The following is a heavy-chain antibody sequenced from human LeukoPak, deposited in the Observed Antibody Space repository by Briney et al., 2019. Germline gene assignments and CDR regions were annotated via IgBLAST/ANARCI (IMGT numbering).Heavy chain of an antibody. V-gene: IGHV6-1*01. CDR3: ARTTGHFDY. CDR2: TYHRSKWYS. D-gene: IGHD2-8*02. CDR1: GDSVSSNSAA. Sequence: SQTLSLTCAISGDSVSSNSAAWNWIRQSPSRGLEWLGRTYHRSKWYSESALSLKGRITVNPDTSKNQFSLQLNSVAPEDTAVYYCARTTGHFDYWGQGILVTVSS. J-gene: IGHJ4*02.